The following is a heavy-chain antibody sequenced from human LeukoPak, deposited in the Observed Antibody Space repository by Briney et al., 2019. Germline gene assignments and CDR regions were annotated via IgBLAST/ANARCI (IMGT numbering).Heavy chain of an antibody. CDR1: GFTFSSYS. D-gene: IGHD6-19*01. J-gene: IGHJ4*02. CDR2: ISYDGSNK. Sequence: GGSLRLSCAASGFTFSSYSMNWVRQAPGKGLEWVAVISYDGSNKYYADSVKGRFTISRDNSKNTLYLQMNSLRAEDTAVYYCARDIDSSGWSAQGPFDYWGQGTLVTVSS. V-gene: IGHV3-30*03. CDR3: ARDIDSSGWSAQGPFDY.